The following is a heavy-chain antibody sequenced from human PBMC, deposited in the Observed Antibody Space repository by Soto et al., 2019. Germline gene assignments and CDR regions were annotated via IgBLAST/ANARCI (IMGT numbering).Heavy chain of an antibody. CDR3: AKEMSHGRPYDY. CDR1: GFTFIDYA. V-gene: IGHV3-23*01. CDR2: ISGDGVKT. Sequence: DVHLLQSGGGLVQPGGSQRLSCAASGFTFIDYAISWVRQAPGKGLEWVSAISGDGVKTYYADSVKGRLTISRDNSKNTLFLQMNSLRDEDTAIYYCAKEMSHGRPYDYWGQGTLVTVS. J-gene: IGHJ4*02.